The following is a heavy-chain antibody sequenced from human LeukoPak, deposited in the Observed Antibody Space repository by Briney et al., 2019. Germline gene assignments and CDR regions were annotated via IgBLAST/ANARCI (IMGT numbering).Heavy chain of an antibody. Sequence: GGSLRLSCAASGFTFSSYGMRWVRQAPGKGLEWVAVISYDGSNKYYADSVKGRFTISRDNSKNTLYLQMNSLRAEDTAVYYCARDTYSSSYVYYYGMDVWGQGTTVTVSS. J-gene: IGHJ6*02. CDR2: ISYDGSNK. D-gene: IGHD6-6*01. CDR1: GFTFSSYG. V-gene: IGHV3-30*03. CDR3: ARDTYSSSYVYYYGMDV.